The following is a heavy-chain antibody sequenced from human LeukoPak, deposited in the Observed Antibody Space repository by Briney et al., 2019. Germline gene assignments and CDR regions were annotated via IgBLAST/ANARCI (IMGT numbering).Heavy chain of an antibody. CDR3: ARDLGQYYYDSSGPYFDY. V-gene: IGHV3-21*01. D-gene: IGHD3-22*01. CDR1: GFTFSSYS. CDR2: ISSGSSYI. J-gene: IGHJ4*02. Sequence: KPGGSLRLSCAASGFTFSSYSMNWVRQAPGKGLEWVSSISSGSSYIYYADSVKGRFTISRDNAKNSLYLQMNSLRAEDTAVYYCARDLGQYYYDSSGPYFDYWGQGTLVTVSS.